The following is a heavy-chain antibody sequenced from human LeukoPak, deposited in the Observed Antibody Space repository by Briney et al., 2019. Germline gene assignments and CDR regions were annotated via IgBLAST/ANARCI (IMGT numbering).Heavy chain of an antibody. V-gene: IGHV4-34*01. CDR3: ARDSYYYDSSGSKVLDY. J-gene: IGHJ4*02. CDR1: GGSFSGYY. CDR2: INHSGST. D-gene: IGHD3-22*01. Sequence: SETLSLTCAVYGGSFSGYYWSWIRQPPGKGLEWIGEINHSGSTNYNPSLKSRVTISVDTSKNQFSLKLSSVTAADTPVYYCARDSYYYDSSGSKVLDYWGQGTLVTVSS.